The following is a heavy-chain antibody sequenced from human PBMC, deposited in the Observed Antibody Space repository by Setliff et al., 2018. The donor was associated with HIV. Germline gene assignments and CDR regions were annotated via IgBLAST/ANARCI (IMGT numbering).Heavy chain of an antibody. CDR3: ARVRLRVPPSIFDY. CDR2: IYYRGAT. J-gene: IGHJ4*02. CDR1: GGSISNSDFY. Sequence: PSETLSLTCTVSGGSISNSDFYWGWIRQSPGKGLEWIGSIYYRGATYYNPTLRSRVTISADTSKNQFYLKLTSVTAADTAIYYCARVRLRVPPSIFDYWGQGALVTV. D-gene: IGHD2-2*01. V-gene: IGHV4-39*01.